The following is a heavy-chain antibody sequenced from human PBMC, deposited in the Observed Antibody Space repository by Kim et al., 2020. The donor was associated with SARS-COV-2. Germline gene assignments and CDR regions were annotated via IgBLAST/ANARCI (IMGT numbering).Heavy chain of an antibody. Sequence: SETLSLTCTVSGGSINSSSYYWGWIRQPPGQGLEWIGSIYYSGINYYNPSLKRRVTISVDTSKNQFSLKLSSVTAADTAVYYCARHESDSSGYCWFDPWGQGTLVTVSS. CDR2: IYYSGIN. V-gene: IGHV4-39*01. CDR3: ARHESDSSGYCWFDP. CDR1: GGSINSSSYY. J-gene: IGHJ5*02. D-gene: IGHD3-22*01.